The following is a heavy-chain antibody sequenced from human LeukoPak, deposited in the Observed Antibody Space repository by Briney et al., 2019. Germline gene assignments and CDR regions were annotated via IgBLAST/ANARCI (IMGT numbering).Heavy chain of an antibody. CDR2: INSDGSST. CDR3: ARDRGGNFHNCFDY. D-gene: IGHD4-23*01. CDR1: GFTFSTYW. V-gene: IGHV3-74*01. Sequence: PGGSLRLSCAASGFTFSTYWMHWVRQAPGKGLVWVSRINSDGSSTSYADSVKGRFTISRDNSRNTLFLQMNSLRAEDTAVYYCARDRGGNFHNCFDYWGQGTLVTVSS. J-gene: IGHJ4*02.